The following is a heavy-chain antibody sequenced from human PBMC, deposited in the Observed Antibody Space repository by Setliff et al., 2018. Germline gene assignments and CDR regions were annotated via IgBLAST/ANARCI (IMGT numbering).Heavy chain of an antibody. V-gene: IGHV4-59*04. CDR1: GGSSSSHY. D-gene: IGHD3-3*01. J-gene: IGHJ6*03. CDR3: ARMSGFLYMDV. Sequence: SETLSLTCTVSGGSSSSHYWSWIRQPPGKGLEWIVNIHHSGKAYYNPSLKSRVTMSVDTSKNHVSLKLSSVTAADTAVYYCARMSGFLYMDVWGKGTPVTAP. CDR2: IHHSGKA.